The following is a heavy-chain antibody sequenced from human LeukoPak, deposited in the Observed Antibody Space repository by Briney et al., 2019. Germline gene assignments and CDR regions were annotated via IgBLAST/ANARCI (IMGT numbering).Heavy chain of an antibody. V-gene: IGHV4-34*01. CDR2: INHSGST. CDR3: ARHIYSGSYWKY. Sequence: SETLSLTCAGYGGSFSGYYWSWIRQPPGKGLEWIGEINHSGSTNYNPSLKSRVTISVDTSKNQFSLKLSSVTAADTAVYYCARHIYSGSYWKYWGQGTLVTVSS. J-gene: IGHJ4*02. D-gene: IGHD1-26*01. CDR1: GGSFSGYY.